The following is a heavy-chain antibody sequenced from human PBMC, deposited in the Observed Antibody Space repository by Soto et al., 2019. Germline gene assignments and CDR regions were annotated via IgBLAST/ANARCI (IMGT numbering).Heavy chain of an antibody. J-gene: IGHJ4*02. V-gene: IGHV1-69*06. CDR3: ATYYDSSGFFDY. Sequence: SVKVSCKASGGTFSSYAISWVRQAPGQGLEWMGGIIPIFGTANYAQKFQGRVTITADKSTSTAYMELSSLRSEDTAVYYCATYYDSSGFFDYWGQGTLVTVSS. D-gene: IGHD3-22*01. CDR1: GGTFSSYA. CDR2: IIPIFGTA.